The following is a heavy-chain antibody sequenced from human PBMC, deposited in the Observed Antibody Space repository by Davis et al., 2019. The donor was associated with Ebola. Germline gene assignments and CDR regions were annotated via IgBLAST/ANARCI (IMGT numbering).Heavy chain of an antibody. Sequence: GESLKISCAASGFTFSSYSMNWVRQAPGKGLEWVPSISSSSSYIYSADSVKGRFTISRDNAKNSLYLQMNSLRAEDTAVYYCARDPTRTYYDFWSGSSDYYYGMDVWGQGTTVTVSS. V-gene: IGHV3-21*01. CDR3: ARDPTRTYYDFWSGSSDYYYGMDV. J-gene: IGHJ6*02. CDR2: ISSSSSYI. D-gene: IGHD3-3*01. CDR1: GFTFSSYS.